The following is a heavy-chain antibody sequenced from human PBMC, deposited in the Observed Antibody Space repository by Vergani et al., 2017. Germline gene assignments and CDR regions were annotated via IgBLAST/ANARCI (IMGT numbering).Heavy chain of an antibody. Sequence: QVHLVESGGGVVQRGGSLRLSCATSGFTLSNYDMQGIRQGPGKGLEFVAFIQFNGSNQYYADSVKGRFTLSRNFSKNTLYLQMNNLKTDDTATYYCAKHFRGCGIDDWGQGTKVIVSS. J-gene: IGHJ6*02. V-gene: IGHV3-30*02. CDR3: AKHFRGCGIDD. CDR2: IQFNGSNQ. CDR1: GFTLSNYD.